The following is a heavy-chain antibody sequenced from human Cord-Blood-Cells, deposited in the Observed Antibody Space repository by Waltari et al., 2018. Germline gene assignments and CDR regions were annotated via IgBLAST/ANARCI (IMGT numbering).Heavy chain of an antibody. CDR3: ASDADCTGGVCYFDY. D-gene: IGHD2-8*02. Sequence: QVQLQQWGAGLLKPSETLSLTCAVYGGSFSGYYWSWIRHPPGKGLEWIGEINHSGSTNYNPSLKSRVTISVDTSKNQFSLKLSSVTAADTAVYYCASDADCTGGVCYFDYWGQGTLVTVSS. V-gene: IGHV4-34*01. J-gene: IGHJ4*02. CDR2: INHSGST. CDR1: GGSFSGYY.